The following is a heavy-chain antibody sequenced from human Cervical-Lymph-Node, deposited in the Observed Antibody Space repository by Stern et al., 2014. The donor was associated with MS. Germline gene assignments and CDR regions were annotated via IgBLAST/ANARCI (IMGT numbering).Heavy chain of an antibody. D-gene: IGHD6-19*01. CDR2: ISYDGSNK. CDR3: ASTYSSGTDAFDI. J-gene: IGHJ3*02. V-gene: IGHV3-30*01. Sequence: QVQLVQSGGGVVQPGRSLRLSCAASGFTFSSYAMHWVRQAPGKGLEWGAVISYDGSNKYYADSVKGRFTISRDNSKNTLYLQMNSLRAEDTAVYYCASTYSSGTDAFDIWGQGTMVTVSS. CDR1: GFTFSSYA.